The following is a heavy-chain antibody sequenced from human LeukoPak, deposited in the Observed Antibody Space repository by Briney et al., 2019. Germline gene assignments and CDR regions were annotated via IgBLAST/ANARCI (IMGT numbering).Heavy chain of an antibody. V-gene: IGHV3-20*04. Sequence: PGGSLRLSCAASGFTFDDYGMSWVRQAPGKGLEWGSGINWNGGSTGYADSVKGRFTISRDNAKNSLYLQMNSLRAEDTALYYCARADSTGYFLWHFDYWGQGTLVTVSS. J-gene: IGHJ4*02. CDR2: INWNGGST. CDR1: GFTFDDYG. D-gene: IGHD3-22*01. CDR3: ARADSTGYFLWHFDY.